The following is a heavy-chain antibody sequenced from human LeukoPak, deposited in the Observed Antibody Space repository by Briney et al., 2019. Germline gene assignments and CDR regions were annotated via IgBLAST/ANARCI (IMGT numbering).Heavy chain of an antibody. Sequence: SETLSLTCTVSGGSISSYYWSWIRQPAGKGLEWIGRIYTSGSTNYNPSLKSRVTISVDTSKNQFSLKLSSVTAADTAVYYCARDGTMGATIDYWGQGTLVTVSS. J-gene: IGHJ4*02. CDR2: IYTSGST. D-gene: IGHD1-26*01. V-gene: IGHV4-4*07. CDR1: GGSISSYY. CDR3: ARDGTMGATIDY.